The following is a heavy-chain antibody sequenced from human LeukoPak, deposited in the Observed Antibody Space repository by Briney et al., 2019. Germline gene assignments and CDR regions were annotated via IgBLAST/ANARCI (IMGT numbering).Heavy chain of an antibody. CDR1: GGSISSGGYY. V-gene: IGHV4-30-2*01. CDR2: IYHSGST. Sequence: PSETLSLTCTVSGGSISSGGYYWSWIRQPPGKGLEWIGYIYHSGSTYYNPSLKSRVTISVDRSKNQFSLKLSSVTAADTAVYYCASWGLAFDYWGQGTLVTVSS. D-gene: IGHD7-27*01. J-gene: IGHJ4*02. CDR3: ASWGLAFDY.